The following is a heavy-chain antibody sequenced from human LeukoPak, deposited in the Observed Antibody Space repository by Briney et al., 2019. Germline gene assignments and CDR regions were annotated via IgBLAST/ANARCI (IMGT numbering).Heavy chain of an antibody. J-gene: IGHJ6*02. V-gene: IGHV3-23*01. Sequence: GGSLRLSCAASGFTFSSYAMSWVRQAPGKGLEWVSAISGSGGSTYYADSVKGRFTISRDNSKNTLYLQLNSLRAEDTAVYYCAKGEIAAAGPLPGMDVWGQGTTVTVSS. D-gene: IGHD6-13*01. CDR1: GFTFSSYA. CDR3: AKGEIAAAGPLPGMDV. CDR2: ISGSGGST.